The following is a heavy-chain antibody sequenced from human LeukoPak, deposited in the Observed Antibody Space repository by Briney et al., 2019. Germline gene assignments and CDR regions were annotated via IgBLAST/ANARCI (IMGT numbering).Heavy chain of an antibody. V-gene: IGHV3-23*01. D-gene: IGHD2-15*01. CDR2: ISGSGGTT. J-gene: IGHJ4*02. Sequence: GGSLRLSCAASGFTFSSYAMTWVRQAPGKGLEWVSSISGSGGTTYYADSVKGRFTISRDNSKNTLYLHMNSLRAEDTAVYYCAERGYCSGGSCYGFDRWGQGTLVTVSS. CDR1: GFTFSSYA. CDR3: AERGYCSGGSCYGFDR.